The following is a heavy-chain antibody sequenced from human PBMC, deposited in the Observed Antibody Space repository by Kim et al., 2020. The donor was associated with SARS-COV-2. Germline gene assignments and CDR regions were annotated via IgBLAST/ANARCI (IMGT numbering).Heavy chain of an antibody. D-gene: IGHD3-22*01. V-gene: IGHV4-39*07. CDR2: IYYSGST. CDR3: ARASYKYYYDSSGYLGY. Sequence: SETLSLTCTVSGGSISSSSYYWGWIRQPPGKGLEWIGSIYYSGSTYYNPSLKSRVTISVDTSKNQFSLKLSSVTAADTAVYYCARASYKYYYDSSGYLGYWGQGTLVTVSS. J-gene: IGHJ4*02. CDR1: GGSISSSSYY.